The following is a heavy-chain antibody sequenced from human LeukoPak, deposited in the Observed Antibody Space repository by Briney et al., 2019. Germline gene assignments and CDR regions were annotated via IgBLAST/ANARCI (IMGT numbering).Heavy chain of an antibody. J-gene: IGHJ6*02. V-gene: IGHV3-7*01. CDR3: ATYTHWVAGDV. Sequence: GRSLRLSCAASGFIFSKSWMSWVRQAPGKGLEWVANMNADGSQKDYVDSVKGRFTISRDNARNSLFLQMSSLRAEDTAVYYCATYTHWVAGDVWGQGTTVTVSS. D-gene: IGHD3-16*01. CDR1: GFIFSKSW. CDR2: MNADGSQK.